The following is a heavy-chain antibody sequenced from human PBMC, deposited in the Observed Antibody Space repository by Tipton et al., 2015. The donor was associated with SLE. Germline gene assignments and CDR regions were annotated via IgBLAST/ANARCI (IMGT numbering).Heavy chain of an antibody. J-gene: IGHJ2*01. CDR1: GGSISSSSYY. Sequence: TLSLTCTVSGGSISSSSYYWGWIRQPPGKGLEWIGYVDYGGNTDYNPSLKSRVAISVDTPKKQFSLKLNSVTAADTAVYYCAREPLEVREWFDLWGRGTLVTVSS. CDR3: AREPLEVREWFDL. V-gene: IGHV4-39*07. D-gene: IGHD3-3*01. CDR2: VDYGGNT.